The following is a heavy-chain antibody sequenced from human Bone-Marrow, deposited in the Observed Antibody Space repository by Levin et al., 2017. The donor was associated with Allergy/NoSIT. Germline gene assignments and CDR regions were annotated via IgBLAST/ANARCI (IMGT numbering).Heavy chain of an antibody. Sequence: PGGSLRLSCAASGFSFSSQGMHWVRQAPGKGLEWVAVIWNDGSNQYYADSVKGRFTISRDNSRNTLYLQMNSLRVEDTAVYFCARDAFHAGSCPMEHWGQGTLVTVSS. CDR3: ARDAFHAGSCPMEH. CDR2: IWNDGSNQ. V-gene: IGHV3-33*01. D-gene: IGHD3-10*01. J-gene: IGHJ1*01. CDR1: GFSFSSQG.